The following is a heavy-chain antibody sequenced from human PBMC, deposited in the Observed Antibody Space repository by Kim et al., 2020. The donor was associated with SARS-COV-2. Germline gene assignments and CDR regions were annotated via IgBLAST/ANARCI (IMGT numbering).Heavy chain of an antibody. CDR1: GFSLTAGGLG. Sequence: SGPTLVNPTQTLTLTFTFSGFSLTAGGLGVAWVRQPPGKALEWLALIYGTGEKRFNSSLMSRLTIAKDSSRNRVVLTLTKLGVLDTGTYYCAHDSPGLYGFDVWGKGTMVTVSS. CDR2: IYGTGEK. D-gene: IGHD2-21*02. CDR3: AHDSPGLYGFDV. J-gene: IGHJ6*04. V-gene: IGHV2-5*01.